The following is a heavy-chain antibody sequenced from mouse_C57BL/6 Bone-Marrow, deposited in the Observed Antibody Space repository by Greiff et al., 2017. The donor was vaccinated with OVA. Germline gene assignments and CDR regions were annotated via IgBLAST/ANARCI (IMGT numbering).Heavy chain of an antibody. D-gene: IGHD1-1*01. CDR3: ANYGSSYDWYFDV. CDR1: GYTFTSYW. Sequence: QVQLQQSGAELVRPGSSVKLSCKASGYTFTSYWMHWVKRRPIQGLEWIGNIDPADSETNYNQKFKDKATLTVDKSSSTAYTQLSSLTSEDSAVYYCANYGSSYDWYFDVWGTGTTVTVSS. V-gene: IGHV1-52*01. J-gene: IGHJ1*03. CDR2: IDPADSET.